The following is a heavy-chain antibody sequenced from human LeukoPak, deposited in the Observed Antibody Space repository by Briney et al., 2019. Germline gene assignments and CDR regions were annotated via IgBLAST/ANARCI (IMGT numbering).Heavy chain of an antibody. V-gene: IGHV4-59*12. J-gene: IGHJ4*02. CDR1: GGSISTYY. D-gene: IGHD3-22*01. Sequence: PSETLSLTCTVSGGSISTYYWSWIRQPPGKGLEWIAYVYYSGSTNYNPSLKSRVTISVDTSKNQFSLKLSSVTAADTAVYYCHSTPNSSGYYYFDYWGQGTLVTVSS. CDR3: HSTPNSSGYYYFDY. CDR2: VYYSGST.